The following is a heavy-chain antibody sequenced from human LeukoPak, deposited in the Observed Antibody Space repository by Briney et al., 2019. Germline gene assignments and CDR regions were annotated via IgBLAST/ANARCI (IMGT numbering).Heavy chain of an antibody. J-gene: IGHJ5*02. D-gene: IGHD3-22*01. CDR3: ARHTSMIAPFDP. CDR2: IYHSGST. V-gene: IGHV4-38-2*02. CDR1: GYSISSGYY. Sequence: SETLSLTCTVSGYSISSGYYWGWIRQPPGKGLEWIGSIYHSGSTYYNPSLKSRVTISVDTSKNQFSLKLSSVTAADTAVYYCARHTSMIAPFDPWGQGTLVTVSS.